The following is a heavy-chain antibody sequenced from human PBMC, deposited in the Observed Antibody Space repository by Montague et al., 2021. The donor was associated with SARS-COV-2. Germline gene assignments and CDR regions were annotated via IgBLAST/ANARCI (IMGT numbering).Heavy chain of an antibody. CDR3: ARRVHSAFGGGAIDY. D-gene: IGHD3-16*01. CDR1: GDSIRSSSYY. V-gene: IGHV4-39*01. Sequence: SETLSLTCTVAGDSIRSSSYYWGWIRQPPGRGLEWIGSTYYDGSTYYNPSFKSRVTIPVDTSKTQLSLKLSTVTAADTAGYSCARRVHSAFGGGAIDYWGQGTLVTVSS. J-gene: IGHJ4*01. CDR2: TYYDGST.